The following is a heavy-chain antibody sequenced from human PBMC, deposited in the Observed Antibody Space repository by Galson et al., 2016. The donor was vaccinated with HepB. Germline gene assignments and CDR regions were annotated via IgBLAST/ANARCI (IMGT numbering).Heavy chain of an antibody. J-gene: IGHJ4*02. CDR2: ISGTGGTT. CDR1: GFTFGNFA. CDR3: SRDQDLVLSGDY. D-gene: IGHD2-8*02. V-gene: IGHV3-23*01. Sequence: SLRLSCAASGFTFGNFAMSWVRQAPGKGLEWVSSISGTGGTTFYADSVRGRFTSSRDNSKDTLFLQMSSLRGDDTAIYFCSRDQDLVLSGDYWGQGALFAVSS.